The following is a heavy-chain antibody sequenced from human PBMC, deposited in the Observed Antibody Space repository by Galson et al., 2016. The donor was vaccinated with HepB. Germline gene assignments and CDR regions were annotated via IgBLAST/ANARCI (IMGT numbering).Heavy chain of an antibody. Sequence: TLSLTCTVSGASISSGDFYWSWIRQFPGMGLEWIGYIYYTGSAYYNPSLQSRVTISIATSKNQFSLKLRSVTVADTAVYYCARESKNTVTLGAFDIWGQGTMVKVSS. J-gene: IGHJ3*02. CDR1: GASISSGDFY. V-gene: IGHV4-30-4*01. CDR2: IYYTGSA. CDR3: ARESKNTVTLGAFDI. D-gene: IGHD4-11*01.